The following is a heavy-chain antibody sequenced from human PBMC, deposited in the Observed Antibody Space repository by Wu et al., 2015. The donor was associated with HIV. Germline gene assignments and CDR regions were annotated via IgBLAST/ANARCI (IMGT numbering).Heavy chain of an antibody. D-gene: IGHD6-13*01. CDR1: GGTFSSYA. J-gene: IGHJ3*02. V-gene: IGHV1-69*12. CDR2: IIPIFGTA. CDR3: ARAAYSSSWDPDAFDI. Sequence: QVQLVQSGPEVRRPGSSVRVSCRTLGGTFSSYAISWVRQAPGQGLEWMGGIIPIFGTANYAQKFQGRVTITADESTSTAYMELSSLRSEDTAVYYCARAAYSSSWDPDAFDIWGQGTMVTVSS.